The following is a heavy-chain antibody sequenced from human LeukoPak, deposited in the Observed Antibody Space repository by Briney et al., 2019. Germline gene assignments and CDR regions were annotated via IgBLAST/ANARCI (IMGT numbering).Heavy chain of an antibody. CDR2: INPSGGST. CDR3: ARDPHSSSWYDY. J-gene: IGHJ4*02. Sequence: ASVKVSCKASGYTFTSYYMHWVRQAPGQGLEWMGIINPSGGSTSYAQNFQGRGTMTSDTSTSTVYMELSSLKSEDTAVYYCARDPHSSSWYDYWGQGTLVTVSS. CDR1: GYTFTSYY. D-gene: IGHD6-13*01. V-gene: IGHV1-46*01.